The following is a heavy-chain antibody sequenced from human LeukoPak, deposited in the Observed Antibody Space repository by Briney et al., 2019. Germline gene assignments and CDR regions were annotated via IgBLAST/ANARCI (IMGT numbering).Heavy chain of an antibody. CDR3: ARGTYYTDSSGFYPVDV. V-gene: IGHV4-39*07. CDR1: GGSISSSTDD. J-gene: IGHJ6*03. CDR2: IYNSGST. Sequence: SETLSLTCTVSGGSISSSTDDWGWIRQPPGKGLEWIGSIYNSGSTYYSPSLKSRVTISAGTSKNQFSLTLSSVTAADTAVYYCARGTYYTDSSGFYPVDVWGKGATVTVSS. D-gene: IGHD3-22*01.